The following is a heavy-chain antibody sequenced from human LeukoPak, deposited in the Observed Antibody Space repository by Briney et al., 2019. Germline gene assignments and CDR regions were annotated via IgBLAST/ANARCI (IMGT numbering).Heavy chain of an antibody. Sequence: ASVKVSCKASGYTLITYAVHWVRQAPGQSLEWMGWINVDNGNTKYSQKFQGRVTITRDTSASTAYIEVSSLTSEDTAVYYCARAYCASDCYSTRHRSYFDYWGQGTLVTVSS. V-gene: IGHV1-3*01. CDR3: ARAYCASDCYSTRHRSYFDY. J-gene: IGHJ4*02. D-gene: IGHD2-21*02. CDR2: INVDNGNT. CDR1: GYTLITYA.